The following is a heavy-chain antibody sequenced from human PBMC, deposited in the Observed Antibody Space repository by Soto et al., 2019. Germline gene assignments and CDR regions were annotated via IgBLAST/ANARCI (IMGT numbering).Heavy chain of an antibody. Sequence: SETLSLTCTVSGGCISSYCWSWIRQPPGKGLEWIGCIYHSGSTYYNPSLKSRVTISVDRSKNQFSLKLSSVTAADTAVYYCARVPGPWGQGTLVTVSS. J-gene: IGHJ5*02. CDR1: GGCISSYC. CDR3: ARVPGP. V-gene: IGHV4-30-2*01. CDR2: IYHSGST.